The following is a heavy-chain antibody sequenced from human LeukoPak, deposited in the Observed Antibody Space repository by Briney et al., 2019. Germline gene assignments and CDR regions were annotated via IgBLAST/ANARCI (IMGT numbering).Heavy chain of an antibody. CDR2: IRSNGDTT. D-gene: IGHD5-18*01. J-gene: IGHJ4*02. V-gene: IGHV3-23*01. Sequence: GGSLRLSCAASGFTFSSIAMTWVRQAPGKGLEWVSSIRSNGDTTYNADSVKGRFTISRDNSKNTLYLQMNSLRVEDTAIYYCASARGSNYGSLGDWGQGTLVTVSS. CDR3: ASARGSNYGSLGD. CDR1: GFTFSSIA.